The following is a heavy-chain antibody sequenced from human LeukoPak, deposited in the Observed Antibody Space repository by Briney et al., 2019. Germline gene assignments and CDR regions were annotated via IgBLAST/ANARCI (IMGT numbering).Heavy chain of an antibody. CDR3: ARSGAAGTFDY. D-gene: IGHD6-13*01. CDR2: IYSGGST. Sequence: GGSLRLSCVVFGFTVSDNYMNWVRQAPGKGLEWVSVIYSGGSTYYADSVKGRFTISRDNSKNTLYLQMNSLRGEDTAAYYCARSGAAGTFDYWGRGTLVTVSS. V-gene: IGHV3-66*01. CDR1: GFTVSDNY. J-gene: IGHJ4*02.